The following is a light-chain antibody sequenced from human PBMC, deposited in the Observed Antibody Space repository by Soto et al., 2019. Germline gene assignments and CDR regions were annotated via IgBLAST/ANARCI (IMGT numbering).Light chain of an antibody. CDR1: SSNIGSNY. J-gene: IGLJ2*01. CDR3: GTRDSSLSVVV. V-gene: IGLV1-51*01. Sequence: QSVLTQPPSVSAAPGQKVTISCSGNSSNIGSNYVSCYQQHPATAPKILMYDNSQRPSGTPARSSGSKSGTSSTLSITGLQTGEDDDYCCGTRDSSLSVVVFGGGTKLTVL. CDR2: DNS.